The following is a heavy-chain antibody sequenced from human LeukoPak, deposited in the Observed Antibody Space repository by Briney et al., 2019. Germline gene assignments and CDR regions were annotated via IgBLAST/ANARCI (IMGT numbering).Heavy chain of an antibody. CDR1: GFTFSSYG. CDR2: IRYDGGNK. Sequence: GGSLRLSCAASGFTFSSYGMHWVRQAPGKGLEWVAFIRYDGGNKYYADSVKGRFTISRDNSKNTLYLQMNSLRAEDTAVYYCASSGVYGSGSYPLYYYYYYGMDVWGQGTTVTVSS. V-gene: IGHV3-30*02. D-gene: IGHD3-10*01. J-gene: IGHJ6*02. CDR3: ASSGVYGSGSYPLYYYYYYGMDV.